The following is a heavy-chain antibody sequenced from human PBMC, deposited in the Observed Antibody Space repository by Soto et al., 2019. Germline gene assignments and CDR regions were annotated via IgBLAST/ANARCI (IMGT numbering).Heavy chain of an antibody. CDR3: AKDLSGARWYYDALDV. J-gene: IGHJ6*02. Sequence: GSLRLSCEVSGFTFSTHGMHWVRQAPGKGLEWVAGTSYDGTNKYYARSVQGRFTISRENSMKTLYLQMNSLRTEDTAVYYCAKDLSGARWYYDALDVWGHGTTVTVSS. CDR1: GFTFSTHG. D-gene: IGHD2-15*01. CDR2: TSYDGTNK. V-gene: IGHV3-30*18.